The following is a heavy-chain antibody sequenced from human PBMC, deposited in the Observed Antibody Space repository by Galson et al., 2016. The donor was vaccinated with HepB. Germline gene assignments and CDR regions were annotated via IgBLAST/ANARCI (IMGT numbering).Heavy chain of an antibody. D-gene: IGHD3-3*01. J-gene: IGHJ4*02. Sequence: SLRLSCAASGFTFSRYAMSWVRQAPGKGLEWVAIISYDGSNKYYADSVKGRFTISRDNSKNTLLLQMNSLRAEDTAVYYCAKDGGFWSGYLDSWGQGALVSVSS. CDR2: ISYDGSNK. V-gene: IGHV3-30*04. CDR3: AKDGGFWSGYLDS. CDR1: GFTFSRYA.